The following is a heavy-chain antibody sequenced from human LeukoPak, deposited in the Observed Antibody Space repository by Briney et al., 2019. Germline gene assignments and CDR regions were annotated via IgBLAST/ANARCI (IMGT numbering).Heavy chain of an antibody. J-gene: IGHJ4*02. V-gene: IGHV3-48*03. CDR1: GFTFSSYE. D-gene: IGHD1-26*01. CDR3: AREGIVGATDY. Sequence: GGSLRLSCAASGFTFSSYEMNWVRQAPGKGLEWVSYINSGANTIYYADSVKGRFTISRDNAKNSMYLQMNSLRAEDTAVYYCAREGIVGATDYWGQGTLVTVSS. CDR2: INSGANTI.